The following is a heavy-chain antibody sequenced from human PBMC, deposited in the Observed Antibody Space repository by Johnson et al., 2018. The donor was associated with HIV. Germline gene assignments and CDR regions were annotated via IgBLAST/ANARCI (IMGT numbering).Heavy chain of an antibody. D-gene: IGHD2-15*01. CDR3: AREGIWYCSGGSCYGAFDI. Sequence: VQLVESGGGLVKPGGSLRLSCAASGFTFSSYAMSWVRQAPGKGLEWVSAIGTAGDTYYPGSVKGRFTIYRENAKNSLYLQMNSLRAGDTAVYYCAREGIWYCSGGSCYGAFDIWGQGTMVTVSS. CDR1: GFTFSSYA. CDR2: IGTAGDT. V-gene: IGHV3-13*01. J-gene: IGHJ3*02.